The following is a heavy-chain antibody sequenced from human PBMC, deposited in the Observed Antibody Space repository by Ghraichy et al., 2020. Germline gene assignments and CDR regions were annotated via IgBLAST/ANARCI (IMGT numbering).Heavy chain of an antibody. CDR3: ARGGYYFDF. CDR1: GGSISSYY. Sequence: SETLCLTCTVSGGSISSYYWSWIRQPPGKGLEWIGYIYYSGSTNYNPSLKSRVTISVDTSKNQFSLKLSSVTAADTALHYCARGGYYFDFWGQGTLFTVSS. CDR2: IYYSGST. J-gene: IGHJ4*02. D-gene: IGHD3-16*01. V-gene: IGHV4-59*01.